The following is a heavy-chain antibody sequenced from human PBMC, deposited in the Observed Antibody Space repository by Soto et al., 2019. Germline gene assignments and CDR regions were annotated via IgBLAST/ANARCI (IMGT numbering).Heavy chain of an antibody. D-gene: IGHD3-9*01. CDR2: IIPLFGTA. CDR3: ARAPIAYDILPCYQSEYYCYYGMDV. Sequence: QVQLVQSGAEVKKPGSSVKVSCKASGGTFSSYAISWVRQAPGQGLEWMGGIIPLFGTANYAQKFQGRVTITADESTSTGYMELSSLRSEDMAVYYCARAPIAYDILPCYQSEYYCYYGMDVWGQGTTVTVSS. V-gene: IGHV1-69*01. CDR1: GGTFSSYA. J-gene: IGHJ6*02.